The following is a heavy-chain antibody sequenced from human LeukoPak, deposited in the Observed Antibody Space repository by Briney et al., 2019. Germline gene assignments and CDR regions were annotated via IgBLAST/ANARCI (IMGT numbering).Heavy chain of an antibody. Sequence: PSETLSLTCTVSGGSISSGDYYWSWIRQPPGKGLEWIGYIYYSGSTYYNPSLKSRVTISVDTSKNQFSLKLSSVTAADTAVYYCARGGPDIVVVRLGVAFDIWGQGTMVTVSS. D-gene: IGHD2-2*01. J-gene: IGHJ3*02. V-gene: IGHV4-30-4*01. CDR1: GGSISSGDYY. CDR2: IYYSGST. CDR3: ARGGPDIVVVRLGVAFDI.